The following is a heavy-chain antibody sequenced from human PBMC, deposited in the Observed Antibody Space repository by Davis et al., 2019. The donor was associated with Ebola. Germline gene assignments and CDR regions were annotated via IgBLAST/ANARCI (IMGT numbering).Heavy chain of an antibody. D-gene: IGHD3-10*01. V-gene: IGHV1-3*01. Sequence: AASVKVSCKASGYTFTSYAMHWVRQAPGQRLEWMGWTNADNGNTKYSQKFQGRVTITRDTSASTAYMELSSLRSEDTSVYYCARDRGGDYSFDYWGQGTLVTVSS. CDR3: ARDRGGDYSFDY. CDR2: TNADNGNT. J-gene: IGHJ4*02. CDR1: GYTFTSYA.